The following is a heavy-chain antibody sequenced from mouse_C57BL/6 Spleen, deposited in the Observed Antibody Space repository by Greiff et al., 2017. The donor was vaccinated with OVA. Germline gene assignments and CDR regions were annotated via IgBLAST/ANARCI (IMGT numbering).Heavy chain of an antibody. D-gene: IGHD1-1*01. CDR1: GYTFTGYW. J-gene: IGHJ1*03. V-gene: IGHV1-9*01. CDR3: ARSKGVITTVVDSFDV. Sequence: VQLQQSGAELMKPGASVKLSCKATGYTFTGYWIEWVKQRPGHGLEWIGEILPGSGSTNYNEKFKGKATFTADTSSNTAYMQLSSLTTEDSAIYYCARSKGVITTVVDSFDVWGTGTTVTVSS. CDR2: ILPGSGST.